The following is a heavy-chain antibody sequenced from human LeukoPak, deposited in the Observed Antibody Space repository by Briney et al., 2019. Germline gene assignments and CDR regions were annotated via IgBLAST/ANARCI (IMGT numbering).Heavy chain of an antibody. V-gene: IGHV4-38-2*02. J-gene: IGHJ4*02. Sequence: SETLSLTCTVSGYSISSGHYWGWIRQPPGKGLEWIGSIYHSGSTYYNPSLKSRVTISVDTSKNQFSLKLSSVTAADTAVYYCARNAAFNLDYWGQGTPVTVSS. CDR1: GYSISSGHY. CDR3: ARNAAFNLDY. CDR2: IYHSGST. D-gene: IGHD1-14*01.